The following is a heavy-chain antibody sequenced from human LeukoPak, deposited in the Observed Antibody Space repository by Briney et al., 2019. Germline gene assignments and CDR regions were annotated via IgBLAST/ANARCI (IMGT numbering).Heavy chain of an antibody. CDR3: ARDVHDFWSGYNDY. J-gene: IGHJ4*02. CDR1: GFTFSSYG. V-gene: IGHV3-30*02. D-gene: IGHD3-3*01. CDR2: IRYDGSNK. Sequence: GGSLRLSCAASGFTFSSYGMHWVRQAPGKGLEWVAFIRYDGSNKYYADSVKGRFTISRDNSKNTLYLQMNSLRAEDTAVYYCARDVHDFWSGYNDYWGQGTLVTVSS.